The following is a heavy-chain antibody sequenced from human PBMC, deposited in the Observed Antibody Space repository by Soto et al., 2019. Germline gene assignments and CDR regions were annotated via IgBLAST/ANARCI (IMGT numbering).Heavy chain of an antibody. CDR1: GFTFSTDG. Sequence: GGSLRLSCASSGFTFSTDGMHLVRPAPGKGMEWVAILLHDGNNKYYADSVKGRFTISRDNSKNTLYLQMNSLRTEDTAIYYCARDDEGGSYCDHGYWGRGTLVTFSS. CDR3: ARDDEGGSYCDHGY. V-gene: IGHV3-30*19. CDR2: LLHDGNNK. J-gene: IGHJ4*02. D-gene: IGHD3-10*01.